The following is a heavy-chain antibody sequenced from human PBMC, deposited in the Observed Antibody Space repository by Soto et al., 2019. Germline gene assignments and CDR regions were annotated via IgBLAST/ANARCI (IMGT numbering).Heavy chain of an antibody. CDR2: ISGSGGST. CDR1: GFTFSSYA. D-gene: IGHD3-22*01. J-gene: IGHJ4*02. V-gene: IGHV3-23*01. Sequence: GGSLRLSCAASGFTFSSYAMSWVRQAPGKGLEWVSAISGSGGSTYYADSVKGRFTISRDNSKNTLYLQMNSLRAEDTAVYYCAKENYYDSSGSPRGSYDYWGQGTLVTVSS. CDR3: AKENYYDSSGSPRGSYDY.